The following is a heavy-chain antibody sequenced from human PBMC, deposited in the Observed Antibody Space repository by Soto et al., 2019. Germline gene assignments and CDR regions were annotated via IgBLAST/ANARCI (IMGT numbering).Heavy chain of an antibody. V-gene: IGHV1-8*01. CDR3: AKMTYYYDSSGYYPQFDSAFDI. J-gene: IGHJ3*02. Sequence: ASVKVSCKASGYTFTSYDINWVRQATGQGLEWMGWMNPNSGNTGYAQKLQGRVTMTRNTSISTAYMELSSLRSEDTAVYYCAKMTYYYDSSGYYPQFDSAFDIWGQGTMVTVSS. D-gene: IGHD3-22*01. CDR2: MNPNSGNT. CDR1: GYTFTSYD.